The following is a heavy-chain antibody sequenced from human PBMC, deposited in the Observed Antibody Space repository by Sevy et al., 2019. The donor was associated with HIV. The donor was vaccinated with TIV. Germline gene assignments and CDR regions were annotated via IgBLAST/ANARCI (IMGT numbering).Heavy chain of an antibody. J-gene: IGHJ4*02. CDR1: GFPVSSNY. CDR3: ARGKSGYGYGLDY. Sequence: GGSLRLSCAASGFPVSSNYMSWVRQAPGKGLEWVSVIYSDGSTYHADTMKGRFTSSRDNSKNTLYLQMNSVRVEDTAVYYCARGKSGYGYGLDYWGQGTLVTVSS. D-gene: IGHD5-18*01. CDR2: IYSDGST. V-gene: IGHV3-66*01.